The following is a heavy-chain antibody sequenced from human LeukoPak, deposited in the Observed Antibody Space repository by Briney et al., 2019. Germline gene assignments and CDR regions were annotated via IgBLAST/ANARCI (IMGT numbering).Heavy chain of an antibody. J-gene: IGHJ6*02. D-gene: IGHD3-10*01. V-gene: IGHV6-1*01. CDR3: ARVVGVLLWFGERPGYYYGMDV. Sequence: SQTLSLTCATSGDSVSSNSAAWNWIRQSPSRGLEWLGRTYYRSKWYNDYAVSVKSRITINPDTSKNQFSLQLNSVTPGDTAVYYCARVVGVLLWFGERPGYYYGMDVWGQGTTVTVSS. CDR1: GDSVSSNSAA. CDR2: TYYRSKWYN.